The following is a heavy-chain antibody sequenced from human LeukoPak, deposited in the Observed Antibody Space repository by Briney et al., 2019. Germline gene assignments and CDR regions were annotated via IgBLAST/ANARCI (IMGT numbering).Heavy chain of an antibody. CDR2: INHGGST. Sequence: SETLSLTCAVYGGSFSGYYWSWIRQPPGKGLEWIGEINHGGSTNYNPSLKSRVTISVDTSKNQFSLKLSSVTAADTAVYYCARRRHYYGSGRPFDYWGQGTLVTVSS. V-gene: IGHV4-34*01. J-gene: IGHJ4*02. CDR1: GGSFSGYY. D-gene: IGHD3-10*01. CDR3: ARRRHYYGSGRPFDY.